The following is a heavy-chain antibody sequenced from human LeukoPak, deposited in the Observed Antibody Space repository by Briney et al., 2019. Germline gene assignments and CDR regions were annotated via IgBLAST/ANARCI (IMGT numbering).Heavy chain of an antibody. Sequence: SETLSLTCTVSGGSISSSSYYWGWIRQPPGKGLEWIGSIYYSGSTYYNPSLKSRVTISVDTSKNQFSLKLSSVTAADTAVYYCARVEANKAAGWFDPWGQGTLVTVSS. CDR1: GGSISSSSYY. CDR2: IYYSGST. CDR3: ARVEANKAAGWFDP. D-gene: IGHD6-13*01. V-gene: IGHV4-39*07. J-gene: IGHJ5*02.